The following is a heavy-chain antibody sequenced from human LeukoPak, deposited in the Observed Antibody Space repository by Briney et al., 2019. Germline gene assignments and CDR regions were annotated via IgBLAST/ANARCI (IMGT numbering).Heavy chain of an antibody. J-gene: IGHJ6*03. Sequence: PGGSLRLSCAASGFTFSSYAMSWVRQAPGKGLEWVAFIRYDGSNKYYADSVKGRFTISRDNSKNTLYLQMNSLRAEDTAVYYCAKSNSGSYFSYYYYYMDVWGKGTTVTVSS. CDR2: IRYDGSNK. CDR1: GFTFSSYA. CDR3: AKSNSGSYFSYYYYYMDV. D-gene: IGHD1-26*01. V-gene: IGHV3-30*02.